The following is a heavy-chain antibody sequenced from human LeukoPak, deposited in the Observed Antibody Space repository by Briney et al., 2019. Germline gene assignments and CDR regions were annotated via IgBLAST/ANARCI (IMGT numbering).Heavy chain of an antibody. CDR2: IYYSGGT. J-gene: IGHJ6*04. CDR3: ARHSCSSTSCPVSCYGMDM. D-gene: IGHD2-2*01. V-gene: IGHV4-59*01. Sequence: SETLSLTCTVSGGSITSYYWSWIRQPPGKGLEWIGYIYYSGGTNYNPSLKSRVTISLDTSKNQFSLKLSSVTAADTAVYYCARHSCSSTSCPVSCYGMDMWGKGKTVTVSS. CDR1: GGSITSYY.